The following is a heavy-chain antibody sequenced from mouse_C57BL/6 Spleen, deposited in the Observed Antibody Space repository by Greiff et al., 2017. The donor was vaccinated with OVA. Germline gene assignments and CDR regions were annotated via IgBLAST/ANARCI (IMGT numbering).Heavy chain of an antibody. D-gene: IGHD2-12*01. CDR2: IYPGDGDT. V-gene: IGHV1-82*01. CDR1: GYAFSSSW. CDR3: AGLRNGMDY. Sequence: VKLQESGPELVKPGASVKISCKASGYAFSSSWMNWVKQRPGKGLEWIGRIYPGDGDTNYNGKFKGKATLTADKSSSTAYMQLSSLTSEDSAVYFCAGLRNGMDYWGQGTSVTVSS. J-gene: IGHJ4*01.